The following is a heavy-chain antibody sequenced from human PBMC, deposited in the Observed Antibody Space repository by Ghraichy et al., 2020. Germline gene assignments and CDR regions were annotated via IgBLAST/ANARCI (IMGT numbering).Heavy chain of an antibody. D-gene: IGHD5-18*01. CDR2: IRYDVSNK. Sequence: GGSLRLSCAASGFTFSSYGMHWVRQAPGKGLEWVAFIRYDVSNKYYADSVKGRFTISRDNSKNTLYVQMNSLRAEDTAVYYCAKGGYSYGYHFDYWGQGTLVTVSS. J-gene: IGHJ4*02. CDR3: AKGGYSYGYHFDY. CDR1: GFTFSSYG. V-gene: IGHV3-30*02.